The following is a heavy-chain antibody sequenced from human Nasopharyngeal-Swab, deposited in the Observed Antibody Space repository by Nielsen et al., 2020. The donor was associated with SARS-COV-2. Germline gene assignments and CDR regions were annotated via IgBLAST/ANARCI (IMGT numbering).Heavy chain of an antibody. CDR2: IYYSGST. CDR3: ASHPGYCSSTSCYAPSYGMDV. V-gene: IGHV4-59*12. Sequence: TETLSLTCTVSGGSISNYYWIWIRQPPGKGLEWIGYIYYSGSTNYNPSLKSRVTISVDTSKNQFSLKLSSVTAADTAVYYCASHPGYCSSTSCYAPSYGMDVWGQGTTVTVSS. D-gene: IGHD2-2*01. J-gene: IGHJ6*02. CDR1: GGSISNYY.